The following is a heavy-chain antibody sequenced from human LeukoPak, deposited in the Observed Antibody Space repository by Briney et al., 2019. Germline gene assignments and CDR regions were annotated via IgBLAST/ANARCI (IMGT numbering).Heavy chain of an antibody. CDR3: ASQNSGASPFDY. V-gene: IGHV1-46*01. CDR1: GYTFTSYY. J-gene: IGHJ4*02. CDR2: INPSGGST. D-gene: IGHD5-12*01. Sequence: ASVKVSSKASGYTFTSYYMHWVRQAPGQGLEWMGIINPSGGSTSYAQKFQGRVTMTRDTSTSTVYMELSSLRSEDTAVYYCASQNSGASPFDYWGQGTLVTVSS.